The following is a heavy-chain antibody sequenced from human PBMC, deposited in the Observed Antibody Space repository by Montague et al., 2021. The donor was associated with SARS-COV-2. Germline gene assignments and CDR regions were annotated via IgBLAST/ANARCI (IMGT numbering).Heavy chain of an antibody. V-gene: IGHV3-33*06. Sequence: SLRLSCAASGFTFSSYGMHWVRQAPGKGLEWVAVIWYDGSNKYYADSVKGRFPISRDNSKNTLYLQMNSLRAEDTAVYYCAKPFYDYIWGSYRQTGYFDYWGQGTLVTVSS. CDR1: GFTFSSYG. D-gene: IGHD3-16*02. CDR2: IWYDGSNK. CDR3: AKPFYDYIWGSYRQTGYFDY. J-gene: IGHJ4*02.